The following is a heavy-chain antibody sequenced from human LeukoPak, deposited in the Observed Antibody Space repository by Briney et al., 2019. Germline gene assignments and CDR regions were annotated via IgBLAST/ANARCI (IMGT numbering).Heavy chain of an antibody. CDR3: ARGNAGYSSSWYQYPHMDV. V-gene: IGHV4-30-2*01. Sequence: TLSLTCTVSGGSISSGGYYWSWIRQPPGKGLEWIGYIYHSGSTYYNPSLKSRVTISVDRSKNQFSLKLSSVTAADTAVYYCARGNAGYSSSWYQYPHMDVWGKGTTVTVSS. D-gene: IGHD6-13*01. J-gene: IGHJ6*03. CDR2: IYHSGST. CDR1: GGSISSGGYY.